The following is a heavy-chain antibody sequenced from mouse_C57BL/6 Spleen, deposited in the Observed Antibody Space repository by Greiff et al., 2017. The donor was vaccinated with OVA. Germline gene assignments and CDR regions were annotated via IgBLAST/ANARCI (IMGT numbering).Heavy chain of an antibody. J-gene: IGHJ3*01. Sequence: QVQLQQSGAELMKPGASVKLSCKATGYTFTGYWIEWVKQRSGHVLEWIGEIVPGSGSTNYNEKFKGKATFTADTSSNPAYMQLSSLTTKDSAIYSCARSHYYGSSSFAYWGQGTLVTVSA. D-gene: IGHD1-1*01. CDR3: ARSHYYGSSSFAY. V-gene: IGHV1-9*01. CDR1: GYTFTGYW. CDR2: IVPGSGST.